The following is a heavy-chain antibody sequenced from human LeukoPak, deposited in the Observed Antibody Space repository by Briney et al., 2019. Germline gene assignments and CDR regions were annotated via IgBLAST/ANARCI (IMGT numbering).Heavy chain of an antibody. Sequence: SETLSLTCTVSGGSISSGDYYWSWIRQPPGKGLEWIGYIYYSGSTYYNPSLKSRVTISVDTSKNQFSLKLSSVTAADTAVYYCARADHGSGSSNWYFDLWGRGTLATVSS. CDR2: IYYSGST. CDR3: ARADHGSGSSNWYFDL. J-gene: IGHJ2*01. CDR1: GGSISSGDYY. D-gene: IGHD3-10*01. V-gene: IGHV4-30-4*01.